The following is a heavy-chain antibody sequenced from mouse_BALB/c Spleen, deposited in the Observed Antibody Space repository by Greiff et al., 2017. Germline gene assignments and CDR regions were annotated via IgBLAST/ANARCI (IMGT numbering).Heavy chain of an antibody. J-gene: IGHJ3*01. CDR3: AILGAAY. CDR1: GFTFSSFG. D-gene: IGHD4-1*01. V-gene: IGHV5-17*02. Sequence: EVKLMESGGGLVQPGGSRKLSCAASGFTFSSFGMHWVRQAPEKGLEWVAYISSGSSTIYYADTVKGRFTISRDNPKNTLFLQMTSLRSEDTAMYYCAILGAAYWGQGTLVTVSA. CDR2: ISSGSSTI.